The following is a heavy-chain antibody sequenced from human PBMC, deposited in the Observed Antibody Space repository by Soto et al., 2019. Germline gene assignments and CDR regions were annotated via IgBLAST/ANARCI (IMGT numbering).Heavy chain of an antibody. Sequence: GGSLRLSCAASGFTFRNYGMNWVRQSPGKGLEWVSSISGGGEYVGYADSLKGRLTISRDNAKKSLYLQLNSLTADDTAVYYCATDGAAGAAMGVWGQGTTVTVSS. CDR2: ISGGGEYV. CDR3: ATDGAAGAAMGV. V-gene: IGHV3-21*01. D-gene: IGHD6-13*01. J-gene: IGHJ6*02. CDR1: GFTFRNYG.